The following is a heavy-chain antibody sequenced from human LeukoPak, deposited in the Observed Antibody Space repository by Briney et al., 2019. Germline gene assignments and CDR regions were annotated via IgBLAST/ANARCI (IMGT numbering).Heavy chain of an antibody. CDR3: ARLVRYFDRLTGAYYMDV. CDR2: IYTSGST. J-gene: IGHJ6*03. D-gene: IGHD3-9*01. Sequence: KPSETLSLTCTVSGGSISSYYWSWIRQPPGKGLEWIGYIYTSGSTNYNPSLKSRVTISVDTSKNQFSLKLSSVTAADTAVYYCARLVRYFDRLTGAYYMDVWGKGTTVTVSS. CDR1: GGSISSYY. V-gene: IGHV4-4*09.